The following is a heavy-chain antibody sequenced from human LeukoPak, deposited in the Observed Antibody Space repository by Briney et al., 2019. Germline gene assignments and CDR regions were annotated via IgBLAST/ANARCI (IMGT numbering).Heavy chain of an antibody. V-gene: IGHV1-18*01. CDR3: ARVDTVRLGESSHFDY. CDR2: ISTYNGNT. D-gene: IGHD3-16*02. CDR1: GYIFTNYA. J-gene: IGHJ4*02. Sequence: GASVKVSCKASGYIFTNYAISWVRQAPGQGLEWMGWISTYNGNTKNAQKLQGRVTMITDTSTSTAYMEPRTLRSDDTAVYYCARVDTVRLGESSHFDYWGQGTLVTVSS.